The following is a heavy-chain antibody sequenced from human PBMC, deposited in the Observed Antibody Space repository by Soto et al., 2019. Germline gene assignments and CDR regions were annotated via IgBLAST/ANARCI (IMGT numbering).Heavy chain of an antibody. CDR1: GGSFSGYY. CDR3: ARAHYGDYGYGMDV. Sequence: SETLSLTCAVYGGSFSGYYWSWIRQPPGKGLEWIGEINHSGSTNYNPSLKSRVTISVDRSKNQFSLKLSSVTAADTAVYYCARAHYGDYGYGMDVWGQGTKVTVSS. V-gene: IGHV4-34*01. J-gene: IGHJ6*02. D-gene: IGHD4-17*01. CDR2: INHSGST.